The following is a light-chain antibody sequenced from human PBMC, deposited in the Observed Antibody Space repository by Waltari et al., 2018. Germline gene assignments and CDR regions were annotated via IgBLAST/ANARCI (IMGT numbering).Light chain of an antibody. CDR1: SSDVGGYTD. J-gene: IGLJ1*01. V-gene: IGLV2-14*01. CDR3: SSYTSSSTYV. Sequence: QSALTQPASVSGSPGQSITISCTGTSSDVGGYTDASWYQQDPGKAPKLMIYEVSNRPSGVSNRFSGSKSGNTASLTISGLQAEDEADYYCSSYTSSSTYVFGTGTKVTVL. CDR2: EVS.